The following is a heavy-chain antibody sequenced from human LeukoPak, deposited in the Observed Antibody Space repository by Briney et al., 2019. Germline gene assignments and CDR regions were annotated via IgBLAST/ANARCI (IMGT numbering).Heavy chain of an antibody. CDR2: IYTSGST. V-gene: IGHV4-4*07. J-gene: IGHJ4*02. CDR3: AREAPSSYYDFSSEDILNFDY. D-gene: IGHD3-3*01. Sequence: SDTLSLTCTLSGGSISIYYWSWIRQPAGKGLEWIGRIYTSGSTNYNPSLKTRVTMSVDTSKNQFSLKLSSVTAADTAVYYCAREAPSSYYDFSSEDILNFDYWGQGTQVTVSS. CDR1: GGSISIYY.